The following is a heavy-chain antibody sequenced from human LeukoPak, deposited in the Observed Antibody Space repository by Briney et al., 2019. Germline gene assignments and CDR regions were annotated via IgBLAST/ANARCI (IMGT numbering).Heavy chain of an antibody. Sequence: PSETLSLTCTVSGGSVSSNIYYWHWLRQPPGKGLEWIGYIYYSGSTNYNPSLKSRFTISVDTSKNQFSLKLTSLTAADTAVYYCAREDSSGYLGYWGQGTLVTVSS. CDR1: GGSVSSNIYY. J-gene: IGHJ4*02. CDR3: AREDSSGYLGY. V-gene: IGHV4-61*01. D-gene: IGHD3-22*01. CDR2: IYYSGST.